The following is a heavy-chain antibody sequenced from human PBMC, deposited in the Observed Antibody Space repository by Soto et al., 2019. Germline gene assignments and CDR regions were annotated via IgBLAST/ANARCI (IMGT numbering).Heavy chain of an antibody. J-gene: IGHJ3*02. CDR3: ARRYYYDSSARGGAFDI. V-gene: IGHV5-51*01. D-gene: IGHD3-22*01. CDR1: GYSFTRYW. Sequence: VESVTISCKVSGYSFTRYWIVWVRQMPGKGLEWMGIIYLGDSDTRYSPSFQGQVTISADKSISTAYLQWSSLKASDTAMYYCARRYYYDSSARGGAFDIWGQGTMVTVSS. CDR2: IYLGDSDT.